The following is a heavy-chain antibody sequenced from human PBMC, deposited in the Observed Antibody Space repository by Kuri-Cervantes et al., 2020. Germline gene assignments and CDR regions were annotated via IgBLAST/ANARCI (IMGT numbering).Heavy chain of an antibody. D-gene: IGHD3-10*01. CDR3: ARVRPQGAFRGVTDAFDI. V-gene: IGHV3-30*03. Sequence: LSLTCGASGFSFRNYGMHWVRQAPGKGLEWVAVISYDGSNKYYADSVKGRFTISRDNSKNTLYLQMNSLRAEDTAVYYCARVRPQGAFRGVTDAFDIWGQGTMVTVSS. CDR2: ISYDGSNK. CDR1: GFSFRNYG. J-gene: IGHJ3*02.